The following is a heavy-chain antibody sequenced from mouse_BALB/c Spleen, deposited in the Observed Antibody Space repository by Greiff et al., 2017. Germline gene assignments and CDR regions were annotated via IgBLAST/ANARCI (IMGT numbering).Heavy chain of an antibody. CDR3: ARRGAYYRYEGLDY. Sequence: EVQRVESGPELVKPGASVKISCKASGYTFTDYNMHWVKQSHGKSLEWIGYIYPYNGGTGYNQKFKSKATLTVDNSSSTAYMELRSLTSEDSAVYYCARRGAYYRYEGLDYWGQGTTLTVSS. CDR2: IYPYNGGT. V-gene: IGHV1S29*02. J-gene: IGHJ2*01. D-gene: IGHD2-14*01. CDR1: GYTFTDYN.